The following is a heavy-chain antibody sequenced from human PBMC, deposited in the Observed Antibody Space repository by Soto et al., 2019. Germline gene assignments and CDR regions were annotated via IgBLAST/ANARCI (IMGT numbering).Heavy chain of an antibody. V-gene: IGHV1-69*13. Sequence: ASVKVSCKASGGTFSSHAISWVRQAPGQGLEWMGGIIPIFGTSNYAQKFKGRVTITADESTSTAYMELSSLRSEDTAVYYCARDPPFPIAAGDYYYYGMDVWGQGTTVTVSS. CDR2: IIPIFGTS. J-gene: IGHJ6*02. D-gene: IGHD6-13*01. CDR3: ARDPPFPIAAGDYYYYGMDV. CDR1: GGTFSSHA.